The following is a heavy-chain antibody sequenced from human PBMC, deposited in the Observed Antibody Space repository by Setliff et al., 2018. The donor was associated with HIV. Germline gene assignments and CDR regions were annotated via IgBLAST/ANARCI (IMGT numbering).Heavy chain of an antibody. CDR3: ARASGSSGYFDY. CDR2: INHRGST. D-gene: IGHD6-6*01. Sequence: SETLSLTCAVYGGSLSGYYWSWIRQPPGKGLEWIGEINHRGSTNYNPSLKSRVTISVDTSKNQFSLKLSSVTAADTAVYYCARASGSSGYFDYWGQGTLVTVSS. J-gene: IGHJ4*02. V-gene: IGHV4-34*01. CDR1: GGSLSGYY.